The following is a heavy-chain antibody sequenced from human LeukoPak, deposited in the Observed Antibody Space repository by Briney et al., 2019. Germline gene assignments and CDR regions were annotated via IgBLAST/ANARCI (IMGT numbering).Heavy chain of an antibody. D-gene: IGHD1-1*01. V-gene: IGHV4-34*01. CDR2: INHSGST. Sequence: PSETLSLTCAVYGGSFSGYYWSWIRQPPGKGLEWIGEINHSGSTNYNPSLKSRVTISVDTSKNQFSLKLSSVTAADTAVYYCARQLVYAFDIWGQGTMVTVSS. CDR1: GGSFSGYY. J-gene: IGHJ3*02. CDR3: ARQLVYAFDI.